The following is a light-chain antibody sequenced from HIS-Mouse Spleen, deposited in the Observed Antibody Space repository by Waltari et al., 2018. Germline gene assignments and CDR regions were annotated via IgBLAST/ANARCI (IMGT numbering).Light chain of an antibody. CDR3: LQDYNYPWT. CDR2: AAS. V-gene: IGKV1-6*01. J-gene: IGKJ1*01. CDR1: QGIRTD. Sequence: AIQMTQSPSSLSASVGARVTITCRASQGIRTDLGWYQQKPGKAPKLLIYAASSLQSGVPSRFSGSGSGTDFTLTISSLQPEDFATYYCLQDYNYPWTFGQGTKVEIK.